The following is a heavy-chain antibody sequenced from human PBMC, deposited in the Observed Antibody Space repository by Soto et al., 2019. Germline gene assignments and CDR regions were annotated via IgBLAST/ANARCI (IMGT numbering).Heavy chain of an antibody. CDR3: ARARKWSGSDYYYHYCMDV. V-gene: IGHV4-34*01. CDR2: INHSGST. D-gene: IGHD3-3*01. CDR1: GGSFSDYY. J-gene: IGHJ6*02. Sequence: LSLTCSVYGGSFSDYYWSWISQPPGKGLEWIGEINHSGSTNYNPSLKSRVTISVHTSKNQFSLELSSVTAADTAVYYCARARKWSGSDYYYHYCMDVWGQGTTVTVSS.